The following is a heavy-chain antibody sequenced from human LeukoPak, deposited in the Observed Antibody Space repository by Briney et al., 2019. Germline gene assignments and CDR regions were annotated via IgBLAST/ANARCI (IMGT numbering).Heavy chain of an antibody. J-gene: IGHJ6*02. V-gene: IGHV1-8*01. CDR3: ARRGYNWNDLYYYYGMDV. Sequence: GASVKVSCKASGYTFTSYDINWVRQATGQGLEWMGWMNPNSGNTGYAQKFQGRVTMTRNTSISTAYMELSSLRSEDTVVYYCARRGYNWNDLYYYYGMDVWGQGTTVTVSS. D-gene: IGHD1-1*01. CDR2: MNPNSGNT. CDR1: GYTFTSYD.